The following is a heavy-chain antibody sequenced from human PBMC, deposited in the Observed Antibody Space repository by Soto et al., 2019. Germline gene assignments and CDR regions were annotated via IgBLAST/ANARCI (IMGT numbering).Heavy chain of an antibody. CDR1: GGSISSGGYS. Sequence: PSETLCLTCAVSGGSISSGGYSWSWIRQPPGKGLEWIGYIYHSGSTYYNPSLKSRVTISVDRSKNQFSLELSSVTAADTAVYYCARENNVLPGGYFDYWGQGTLVTVSS. V-gene: IGHV4-30-2*01. D-gene: IGHD3-10*01. J-gene: IGHJ4*02. CDR3: ARENNVLPGGYFDY. CDR2: IYHSGST.